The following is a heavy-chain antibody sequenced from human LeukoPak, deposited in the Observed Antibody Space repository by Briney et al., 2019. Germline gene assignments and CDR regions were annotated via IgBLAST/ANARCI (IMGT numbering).Heavy chain of an antibody. J-gene: IGHJ4*02. CDR1: GFTFSSYS. Sequence: GGSLRLSCAASGFTFSSYSMNWVRQAPGKGLEWVAVISYDGSNKYYADSVKGRFTISRDNSKNTLYLQMNSLRAEDTAVYYCARAGIKQLVWFGESQTHPFDYWGQGTLVTVSS. CDR3: ARAGIKQLVWFGESQTHPFDY. V-gene: IGHV3-30*03. CDR2: ISYDGSNK. D-gene: IGHD3-10*01.